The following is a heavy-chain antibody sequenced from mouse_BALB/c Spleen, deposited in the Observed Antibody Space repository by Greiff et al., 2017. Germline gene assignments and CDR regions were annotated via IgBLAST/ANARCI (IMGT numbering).Heavy chain of an antibody. CDR1: GYTFTDYE. CDR2: IDPETGGT. V-gene: IGHV1-15*01. Sequence: QVQLQQSGAELVRPGASVTLSCKASGYTFTDYEMHWVKQTPVHGLEWIGAIDPETGGTAYNQKFKGKATLTADKSSSTAYMELRSLTSEDSAVYYCTRDYGSSYWFAYWGQGTLVTGSA. CDR3: TRDYGSSYWFAY. D-gene: IGHD1-1*01. J-gene: IGHJ3*01.